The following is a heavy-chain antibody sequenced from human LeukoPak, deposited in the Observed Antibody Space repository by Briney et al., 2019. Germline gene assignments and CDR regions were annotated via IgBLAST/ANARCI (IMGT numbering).Heavy chain of an antibody. Sequence: SVKVSCKASGYTFTSYYMHWVRQAPGQGLEWMGGIIPIFGTANYAQKFQGRVTITADESTSTAYMELSSLRSEDTAVYYCARARGSYSPAPYYFDYWGQGTLVTVSS. CDR2: IIPIFGTA. V-gene: IGHV1-69*13. J-gene: IGHJ4*02. CDR1: GYTFTSYY. CDR3: ARARGSYSPAPYYFDY. D-gene: IGHD1-26*01.